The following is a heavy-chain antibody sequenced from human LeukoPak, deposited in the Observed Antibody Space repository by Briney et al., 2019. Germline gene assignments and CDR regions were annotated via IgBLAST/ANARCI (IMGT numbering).Heavy chain of an antibody. V-gene: IGHV4-4*07. CDR2: IYSSGST. D-gene: IGHD3-3*01. CDR3: AREGRVGFWSGYYNFDY. CDR1: GGSISTYY. J-gene: IGHJ4*02. Sequence: SETLSLTCTVSGGSISTYYWSWIRQPAGKGLEWIGRIYSSGSTNYNPSLKSRVTMSVDTSKNQFSLKLSSVTAADTAVYYCAREGRVGFWSGYYNFDYWGQGTLVTVSS.